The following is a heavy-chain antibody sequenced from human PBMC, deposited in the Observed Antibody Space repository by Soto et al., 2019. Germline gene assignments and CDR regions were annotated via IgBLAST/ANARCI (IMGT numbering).Heavy chain of an antibody. CDR3: ARVTIFGVVIFDY. CDR1: GGTFSSYA. V-gene: IGHV1-69*13. Sequence: SVKVSCKASGGTFSSYAISWVRQAPGQGLEWMGGIIPIFGTANYAQKFQGRVTITADESTSTAYMELSSLRSEDTAVYYCARVTIFGVVIFDYWGQGTLVTVSS. D-gene: IGHD3-3*01. J-gene: IGHJ4*02. CDR2: IIPIFGTA.